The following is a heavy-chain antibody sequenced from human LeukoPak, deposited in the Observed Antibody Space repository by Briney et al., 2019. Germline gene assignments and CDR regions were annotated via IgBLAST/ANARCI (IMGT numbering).Heavy chain of an antibody. Sequence: GGSLRLSCTASGFTFSTYGMHWVRQAPGKGLEWVAAIWYDGSIQYYADSVKGRFTISRDNSKNTLYLQMDSLRAEDTAVYYCARAGYCSGGSCYGSDYWGQGTLVSVSS. CDR3: ARAGYCSGGSCYGSDY. V-gene: IGHV3-33*08. CDR1: GFTFSTYG. CDR2: IWYDGSIQ. D-gene: IGHD2-15*01. J-gene: IGHJ4*02.